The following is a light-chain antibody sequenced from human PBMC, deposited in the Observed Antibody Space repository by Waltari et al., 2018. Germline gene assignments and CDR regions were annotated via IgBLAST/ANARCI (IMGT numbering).Light chain of an antibody. CDR1: SSNIGSSF. V-gene: IGLV1-47*01. CDR3: ATWDDSLSGRV. Sequence: QSVLTQPPSASGTPGQRVTISCSGSSSNIGSSFVSWYQHLPGTAPKLLIYSNNRRPSGVPDRFSGSKSGTSASLAISGLRSEDEADYYCATWDDSLSGRVFGGGTKLTVL. CDR2: SNN. J-gene: IGLJ3*02.